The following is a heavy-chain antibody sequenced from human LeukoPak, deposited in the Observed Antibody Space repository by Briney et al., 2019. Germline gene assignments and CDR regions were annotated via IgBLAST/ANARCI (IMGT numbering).Heavy chain of an antibody. CDR1: GGSISSYY. D-gene: IGHD3-10*01. CDR2: IYYSGST. J-gene: IGHJ5*02. CDR3: ARVGITMVRGVIIIDWFDP. Sequence: SETLSLTCTVSGGSISSYYWSWIRQPPGKGLEWIGYIYYSGSTNYNPSLKSRVTISVDTSKNQFSLKLSSVTAADTVVYYCARVGITMVRGVIIIDWFDPWGQGTLVTVSS. V-gene: IGHV4-59*01.